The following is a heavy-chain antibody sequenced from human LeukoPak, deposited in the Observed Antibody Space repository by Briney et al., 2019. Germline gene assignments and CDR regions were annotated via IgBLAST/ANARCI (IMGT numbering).Heavy chain of an antibody. CDR3: VRDSGNYFDL. V-gene: IGHV4-30-4*08. D-gene: IGHD3-10*01. J-gene: IGHJ2*01. CDR2: IYYSGST. CDR1: GGSIISGDSY. Sequence: PSETLSLTCTVSGGSIISGDSYWTWIHQPPGEGLQWVGYIYYSGSTFYNPSLQSRVAMSIDKSNNRFSLKLNSVTAADTAVYYCVRDSGNYFDLWGHGTLVTVSS.